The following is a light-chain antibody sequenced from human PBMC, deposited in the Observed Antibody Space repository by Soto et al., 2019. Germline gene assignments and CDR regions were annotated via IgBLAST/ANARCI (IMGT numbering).Light chain of an antibody. J-gene: IGKJ5*01. CDR3: QQRANWPHT. CDR1: QSVSSY. Sequence: EIVLTQSPATLSLSPVARATLSCRASQSVSSYFAWYQQRPGQAPRLLIYGASYRAPGIPARFSGSGSGTDFTLTISSLEPEDFAVYYCQQRANWPHTFGHGTRLEIK. CDR2: GAS. V-gene: IGKV3-11*01.